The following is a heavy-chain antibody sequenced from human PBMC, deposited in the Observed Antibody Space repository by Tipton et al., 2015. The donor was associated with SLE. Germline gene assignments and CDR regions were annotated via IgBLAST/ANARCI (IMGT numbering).Heavy chain of an antibody. D-gene: IGHD5-12*01. CDR2: IWYDGSNE. Sequence: SLRLSCAASGFMFSNYGMHWVRQDPGKGLQWVAIIWYDGSNEDYADSVKGRFTISRDNSKNTLYLQMNSLRAEDTAVYYCVKGVRYASGSPPFDYWGQGPLVPVSS. CDR3: VKGVRYASGSPPFDY. V-gene: IGHV3-33*06. J-gene: IGHJ4*02. CDR1: GFMFSNYG.